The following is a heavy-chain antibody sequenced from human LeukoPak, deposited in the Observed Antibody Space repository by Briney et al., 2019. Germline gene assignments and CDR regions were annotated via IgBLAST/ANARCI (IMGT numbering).Heavy chain of an antibody. Sequence: GRSLRLSCAASGFRFDGYAMHLVRQARGKVLELVSGISWNSGTIAYADSVKGRFTISRGDAKNSLYLQMNSLRAEDTSLYYCAKDIAPPVFYYMDLWGKGTTVIVSS. CDR1: GFRFDGYA. CDR3: AKDIAPPVFYYMDL. J-gene: IGHJ6*03. CDR2: ISWNSGTI. V-gene: IGHV3-9*01.